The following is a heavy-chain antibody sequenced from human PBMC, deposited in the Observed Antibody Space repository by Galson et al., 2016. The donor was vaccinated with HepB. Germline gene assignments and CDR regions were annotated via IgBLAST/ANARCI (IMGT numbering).Heavy chain of an antibody. CDR1: GGSISHFY. CDR2: IHHSGST. V-gene: IGHV4-59*01. CDR3: ARDRQPSIYHGLHV. D-gene: IGHD1-14*01. Sequence: LSLTCTVSGGSISHFYWSWIRQPPGEGLEWIGYIHHSGSTTYKASLKSRVTISIDTPKNQFSLKVSSVTAADTAVYYCARDRQPSIYHGLHVWGQGTTVTVSS. J-gene: IGHJ6*02.